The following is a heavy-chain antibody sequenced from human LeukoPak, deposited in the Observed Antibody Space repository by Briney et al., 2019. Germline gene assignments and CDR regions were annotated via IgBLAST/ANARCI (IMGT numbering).Heavy chain of an antibody. CDR1: GFTFSSYS. D-gene: IGHD3-3*01. Sequence: GGSLRLSCAASGFTFSSYSMNWVRQAPGKGLGWVSYISSSSSTIYYADSVKGRFTISRDNAKNSLYLQMNSLRAEDTAVYYCARDSITIFGVINYWGQGTLVTVSS. J-gene: IGHJ4*02. CDR3: ARDSITIFGVINY. CDR2: ISSSSSTI. V-gene: IGHV3-48*01.